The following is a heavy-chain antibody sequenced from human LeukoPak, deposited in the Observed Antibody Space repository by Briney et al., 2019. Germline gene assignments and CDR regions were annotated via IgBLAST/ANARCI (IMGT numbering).Heavy chain of an antibody. Sequence: GGSLRLSCAASGFTFSTYAMSWVRQAAGKGLEWVSLISGSGGGTYYADSVKGRFTISRDNAKNTLYLHMNSLRAEDTAVYYCARFYGGSALDNWGQGTMVTVSS. CDR3: ARFYGGSALDN. CDR2: ISGSGGGT. CDR1: GFTFSTYA. V-gene: IGHV3-23*01. J-gene: IGHJ3*02. D-gene: IGHD3-16*01.